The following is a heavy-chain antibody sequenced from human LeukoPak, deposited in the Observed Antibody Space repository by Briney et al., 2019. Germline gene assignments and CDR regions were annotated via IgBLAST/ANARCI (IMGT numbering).Heavy chain of an antibody. CDR1: GGSFSGYY. D-gene: IGHD1-26*01. V-gene: IGHV4-34*01. CDR3: ARDGRYYYAFDI. Sequence: SETLSLTCAVYGGSFSGYYWSWIRQPPGKGLEWIGEINHSGSTNYNPSLKSRVTISVDTSKNQFSLKLSSVTAADTAVYYCARDGRYYYAFDIWGQGTMVTVSS. CDR2: INHSGST. J-gene: IGHJ3*02.